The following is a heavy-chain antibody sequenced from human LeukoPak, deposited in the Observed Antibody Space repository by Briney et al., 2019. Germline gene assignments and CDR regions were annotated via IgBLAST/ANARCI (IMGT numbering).Heavy chain of an antibody. V-gene: IGHV3-33*01. CDR2: IWYDGSNK. J-gene: IGHJ6*02. D-gene: IGHD2-2*01. CDR1: GFTFSSYG. Sequence: GGSLRLSCAASGFTFSSYGMHWVRQAPGKGLEWVAVIWYDGSNKYYADSVKGRFTISRDNSKNTLYLQMNSLRAEDTAVYYCARDLIVVVPAARGRYYYYGMDVWGQGTTVTVSS. CDR3: ARDLIVVVPAARGRYYYYGMDV.